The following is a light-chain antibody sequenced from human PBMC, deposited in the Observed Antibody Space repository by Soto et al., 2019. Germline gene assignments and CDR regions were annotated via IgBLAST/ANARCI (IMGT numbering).Light chain of an antibody. CDR3: QHHNSYSEA. Sequence: DLQRSQSPSKRSGSVGDGVTVTCRASQTISSWLAWYQQKPGKAPKLLIYKASTLKSGVPSRFSGSGSVTEYTLTIRTLQPDDFATYYCQHHNSYSEAFGQGTKVDIK. CDR1: QTISSW. V-gene: IGKV1-5*03. CDR2: KAS. J-gene: IGKJ1*01.